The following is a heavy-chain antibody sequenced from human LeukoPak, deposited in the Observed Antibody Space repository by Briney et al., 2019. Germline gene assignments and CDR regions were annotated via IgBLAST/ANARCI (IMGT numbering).Heavy chain of an antibody. Sequence: GASVKVSFKSSGGTFSSYAISWVRQPPGQGLEWMGRIIPILGIANYAQKFQGRVTITADKSTSTAYMELSSLRSEDTAVYYCARGATVTTYPWGQGTLVTVSS. V-gene: IGHV1-69*04. CDR1: GGTFSSYA. J-gene: IGHJ5*02. CDR2: IIPILGIA. CDR3: ARGATVTTYP. D-gene: IGHD4-17*01.